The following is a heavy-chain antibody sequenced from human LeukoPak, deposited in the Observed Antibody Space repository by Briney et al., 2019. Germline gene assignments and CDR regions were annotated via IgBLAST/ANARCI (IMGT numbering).Heavy chain of an antibody. CDR2: IYTSGST. D-gene: IGHD1-26*01. Sequence: PSETLSLTCTVSGGSISSYYWSWIRQPAGKGLEWIGRIYTSGSTNYNPSLKSRVTMSVDTSKNQFSLKLSSVTAADTAVYYCAREPGRNLARRYFDYWGQGTLVTVSS. V-gene: IGHV4-4*07. CDR3: AREPGRNLARRYFDY. CDR1: GGSISSYY. J-gene: IGHJ4*02.